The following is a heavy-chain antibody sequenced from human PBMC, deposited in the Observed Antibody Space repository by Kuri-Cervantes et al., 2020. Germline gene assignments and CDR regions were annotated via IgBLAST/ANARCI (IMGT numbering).Heavy chain of an antibody. J-gene: IGHJ4*02. CDR2: IKNKIEGETI. CDR1: GFTFTYAW. D-gene: IGHD3-22*01. V-gene: IGHV3-15*05. Sequence: GESLKISCAGSGFTFTYAWMSWVRQAPGKGLEWVGRIKNKIEGETIDYAAPVKGRFTISRDDLKNTLHLQMNSLKTEDTAVYYCTTDGDYHDSSGYSDIFDYWGRGTLVTVSS. CDR3: TTDGDYHDSSGYSDIFDY.